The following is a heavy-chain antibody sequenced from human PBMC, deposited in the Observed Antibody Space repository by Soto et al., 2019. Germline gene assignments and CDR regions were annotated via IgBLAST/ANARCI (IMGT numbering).Heavy chain of an antibody. CDR3: ANQYSSSWYYYYYGMDV. CDR1: GFTFSSYS. Sequence: PGGSLRLSCAASGFTFSSYSMNWVRQAPGKGLEWVSSISSSSSYIYYADSVKGRFTISRDNAKNSLYLQMNSLRAEDTAVYYCANQYSSSWYYYYYGMDVWGQGTTVTVSS. CDR2: ISSSSSYI. V-gene: IGHV3-21*01. J-gene: IGHJ6*02. D-gene: IGHD6-13*01.